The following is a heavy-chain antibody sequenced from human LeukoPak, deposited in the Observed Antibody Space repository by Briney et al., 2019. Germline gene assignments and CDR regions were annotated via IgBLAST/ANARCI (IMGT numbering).Heavy chain of an antibody. CDR2: VSTSNGDT. D-gene: IGHD5-18*01. CDR3: ARVSDTSMVTPGFDS. CDR1: GYNFNRYT. V-gene: IGHV1-18*01. J-gene: IGHJ4*02. Sequence: ASVKVSCKTSGYNFNRYTITWVRQAPGQGLEWMGWVSTSNGDTNYAEKFQGRVIMTTETVTKTAYMDLRRLRSGDTAMYFCARVSDTSMVTPGFDSWGQGTLVTVSS.